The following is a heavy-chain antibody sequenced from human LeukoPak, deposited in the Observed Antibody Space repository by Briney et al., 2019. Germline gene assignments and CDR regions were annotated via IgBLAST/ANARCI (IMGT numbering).Heavy chain of an antibody. J-gene: IGHJ6*03. V-gene: IGHV4-61*01. CDR1: GGSISSGSYY. CDR3: ARVEEGYGSGRRENYYYYYMDV. Sequence: SETLSLTCTVSGGSISSGSYYWSWIRQPPGKGLEWIGYIHYSGSTNYNSSLKSRVTISVDTSKNQFSLKLSSVTAADTAVYYCARVEEGYGSGRRENYYYYYMDVWGKGTTVTISS. CDR2: IHYSGST. D-gene: IGHD3-10*01.